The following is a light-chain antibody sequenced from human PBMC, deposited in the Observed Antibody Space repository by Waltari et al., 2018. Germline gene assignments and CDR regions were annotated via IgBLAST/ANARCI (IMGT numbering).Light chain of an antibody. Sequence: QSALTQPASVSGSPGQSITISCTGPSSDLGGYTYVSWYQRHPGKAPRLMIYDVSKRPSGVSNRFSVSKSGNRASLTISGLQAEDEADYYCAAWDDSVSAMVFGGGTKLTVL. CDR2: DVS. J-gene: IGLJ2*01. V-gene: IGLV2-14*03. CDR3: AAWDDSVSAMV. CDR1: SSDLGGYTY.